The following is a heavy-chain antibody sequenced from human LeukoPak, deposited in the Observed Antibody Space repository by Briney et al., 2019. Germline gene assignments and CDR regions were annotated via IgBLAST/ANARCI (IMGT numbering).Heavy chain of an antibody. CDR1: GYSFTGYW. CDR3: ARGDLVRGVIITFDY. J-gene: IGHJ4*02. D-gene: IGHD3-10*01. CDR2: IYPGDSDT. V-gene: IGHV5-51*01. Sequence: GESLKISCKGSGYSFTGYWIGWVRQMPGKGLEWMGIIYPGDSDTRYSPSFQGQVTISADKSISTAYLQWSSLKASDTAIYYCARGDLVRGVIITFDYWGQGTLVTVSS.